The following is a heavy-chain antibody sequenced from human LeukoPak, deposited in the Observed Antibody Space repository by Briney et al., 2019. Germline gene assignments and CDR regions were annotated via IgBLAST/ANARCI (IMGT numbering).Heavy chain of an antibody. CDR2: ISGSGGST. Sequence: GGSLRLSCAASGFTFSSYAMSWARQAPGKGLEWVSAISGSGGSTYYADSVKGRFTISRDNSKNTLYLQMNSLRAEDTAVYYCAARIVVVPAAIEGNDAFDIWGQGTMVTVSS. V-gene: IGHV3-23*01. CDR1: GFTFSSYA. J-gene: IGHJ3*02. CDR3: AARIVVVPAAIEGNDAFDI. D-gene: IGHD2-2*02.